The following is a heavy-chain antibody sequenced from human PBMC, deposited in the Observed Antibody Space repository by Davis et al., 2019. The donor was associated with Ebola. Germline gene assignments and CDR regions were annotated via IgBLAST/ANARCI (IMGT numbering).Heavy chain of an antibody. CDR1: VFPFRTYA. CDR3: AKASWGPAARPLLDS. J-gene: IGHJ4*02. D-gene: IGHD2-2*02. V-gene: IGHV3-23*01. CDR2: VSGSGTTT. Sequence: GGSLRLSCAASVFPFRTYAMNWVRQAPGKGLEWVSAVSGSGTTTNYADSVKGRFTISRDNSNNTLYLQMNSLRVEDTARYYCAKASWGPAARPLLDSWGQGTLVTVSS.